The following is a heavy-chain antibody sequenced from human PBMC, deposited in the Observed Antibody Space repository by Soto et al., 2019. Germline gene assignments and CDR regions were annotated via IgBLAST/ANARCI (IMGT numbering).Heavy chain of an antibody. CDR1: GFTFSDHY. Sequence: EVQLVESGGGSVQPGGSLRLSCAASGFTFSDHYMDWVRQAPGKGLEWVGRSRNKANSYTTEYAASVKGRFTISRDDSKNSLYLQMNSLKTEDTAVYYCAREELLWFGELPRNYYYGMDVRGQGTTVTVSS. D-gene: IGHD3-10*01. CDR2: SRNKANSYTT. J-gene: IGHJ6*02. V-gene: IGHV3-72*01. CDR3: AREELLWFGELPRNYYYGMDV.